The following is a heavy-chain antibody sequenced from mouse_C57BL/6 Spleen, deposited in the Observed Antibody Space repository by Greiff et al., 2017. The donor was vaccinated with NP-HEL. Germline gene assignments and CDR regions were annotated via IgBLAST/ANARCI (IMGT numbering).Heavy chain of an antibody. J-gene: IGHJ4*01. CDR3: ARDDYLLAMDY. CDR2: IYPGDGDT. V-gene: IGHV1-82*01. CDR1: GYAFSSSW. D-gene: IGHD2-4*01. Sequence: VKLMESGPELVKPGASVKISCKASGYAFSSSWMNWVKQRPGKGLEWIGRIYPGDGDTNYNGKFKGKATLTADKSSSTAYMQLSSLTSEDSAVYFCARDDYLLAMDYWGQGTSVTVSS.